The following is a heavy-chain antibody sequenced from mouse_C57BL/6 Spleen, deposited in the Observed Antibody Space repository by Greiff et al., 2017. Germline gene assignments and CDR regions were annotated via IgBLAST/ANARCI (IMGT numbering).Heavy chain of an antibody. CDR3: ARDDDPAWFAY. V-gene: IGHV5-4*01. CDR2: ISDGGSYT. J-gene: IGHJ3*01. CDR1: GFTFSSYA. D-gene: IGHD2-3*01. Sequence: EVMLVESGGGLVKPGGSLKLSCAASGFTFSSYAMSWVRQTPEKRLEWVATISDGGSYTYYPDNVKGRFTISRDNAKNNLYLQMSHLKSEDTGMYYCARDDDPAWFAYWGQGTLVTVSA.